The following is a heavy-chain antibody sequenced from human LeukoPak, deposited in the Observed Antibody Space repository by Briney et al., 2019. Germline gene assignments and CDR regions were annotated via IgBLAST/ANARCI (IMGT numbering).Heavy chain of an antibody. J-gene: IGHJ4*02. CDR3: ARDPSPYNSGGY. CDR2: IYSSGRT. Sequence: SETLSLTCTVSGGSISTYYWSWIRQPAGKGLEWIGRIYSSGRTNYNPSLKSRVTISVDKSKNQFSLKLNSVTAADTAVFYCARDPSPYNSGGYWGKGILVTVSS. D-gene: IGHD6-19*01. CDR1: GGSISTYY. V-gene: IGHV4-4*07.